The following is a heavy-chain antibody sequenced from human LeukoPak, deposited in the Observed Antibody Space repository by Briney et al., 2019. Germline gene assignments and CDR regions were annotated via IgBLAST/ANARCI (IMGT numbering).Heavy chain of an antibody. V-gene: IGHV4-39*01. CDR3: ARQVWGYCSGGSCYVADAFDI. J-gene: IGHJ3*02. D-gene: IGHD2-15*01. Sequence: PSETLSLTCNVSGGSISRDIYYWGWIRQSPGKGLEWSGGIYYSGNTYYNPSLKSRVTVSVDTYKNQFSLKLSSLTAADTAVYYCARQVWGYCSGGSCYVADAFDIWGQGTMVTVSS. CDR2: IYYSGNT. CDR1: GGSISRDIYY.